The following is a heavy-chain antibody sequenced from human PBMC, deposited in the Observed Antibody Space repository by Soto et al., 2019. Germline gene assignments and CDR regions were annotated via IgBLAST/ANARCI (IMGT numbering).Heavy chain of an antibody. V-gene: IGHV4-31*03. J-gene: IGHJ5*02. CDR1: GDSISSGNYF. Sequence: QVQPQESGPGLVKPSQTLSLTCTVSGDSISSGNYFWTWIRQHPEKGLEWIGSIYYSGSTYYNPSLKNRITISVDTSKNRFSLKLTSVTAADTAVYYCARVICTSITCYFPGWFDPWGRGTLVTVSS. CDR2: IYYSGST. D-gene: IGHD2-2*01. CDR3: ARVICTSITCYFPGWFDP.